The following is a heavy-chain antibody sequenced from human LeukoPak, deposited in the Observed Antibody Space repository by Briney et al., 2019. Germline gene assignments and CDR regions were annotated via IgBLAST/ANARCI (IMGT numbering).Heavy chain of an antibody. CDR2: IYYSGST. CDR1: GGSISSYY. J-gene: IGHJ5*02. CDR3: ARGHTMIVVEENWFGP. V-gene: IGHV4-59*01. Sequence: SETLSLTCTVSGGSISSYYWSWIRQPPGKGLEWIGYIYYSGSTNYNPSLKSRVTISVDTSKNQFSLKLSSVTAADTAVYYCARGHTMIVVEENWFGPWGQGTLVTVSS. D-gene: IGHD3-22*01.